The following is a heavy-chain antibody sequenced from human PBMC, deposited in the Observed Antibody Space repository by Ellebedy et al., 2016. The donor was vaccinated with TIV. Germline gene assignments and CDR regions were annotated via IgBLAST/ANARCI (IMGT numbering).Heavy chain of an antibody. V-gene: IGHV3-7*01. CDR2: IKQDGSEK. D-gene: IGHD3-22*01. J-gene: IGHJ2*01. CDR1: GFTFSSYW. Sequence: GESLKISXAASGFTFSSYWMSWVRQAPGKGLERVANIKQDGSEKYYVDSVMGRFTISRDNAKNSLYLQMNSLRAEDTAVYYCARDMRITMIVVVISWYFDLWGRGTLVTVSS. CDR3: ARDMRITMIVVVISWYFDL.